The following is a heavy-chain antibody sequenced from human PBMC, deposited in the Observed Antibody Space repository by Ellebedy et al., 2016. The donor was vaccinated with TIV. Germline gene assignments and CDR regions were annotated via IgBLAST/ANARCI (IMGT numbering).Heavy chain of an antibody. CDR1: GFNFTNYA. Sequence: GGSLRLSCAASGFNFTNYAMHWVRQAPGKGLEWVAVTSYDGSDKYYGGSVKGRVTISRDNSKNTLYLQMNSLTTEDTAVYYCARDFDNWGQGTLVTVSS. CDR2: TSYDGSDK. CDR3: ARDFDN. J-gene: IGHJ4*02. V-gene: IGHV3-30*04.